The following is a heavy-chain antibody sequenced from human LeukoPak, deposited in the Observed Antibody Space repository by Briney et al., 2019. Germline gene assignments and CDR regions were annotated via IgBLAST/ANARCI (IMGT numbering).Heavy chain of an antibody. Sequence: GGSLRLSCAASGFTFSSYDMNWVRQAPGKELEWVSSISSGGSHIYYADSLKGRFTISRDNAKNSLYLQMNSLRVEDTAVYYCARDLLASGDYWGQGTLVTVSS. J-gene: IGHJ4*02. V-gene: IGHV3-21*01. CDR3: ARDLLASGDY. D-gene: IGHD1-26*01. CDR1: GFTFSSYD. CDR2: ISSGGSHI.